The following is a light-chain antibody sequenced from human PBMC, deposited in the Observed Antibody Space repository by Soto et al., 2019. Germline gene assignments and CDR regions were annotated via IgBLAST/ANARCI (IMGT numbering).Light chain of an antibody. CDR1: SSDVGSYNL. CDR3: CSYAGARDVV. V-gene: IGLV2-23*01. CDR2: EDS. J-gene: IGLJ2*01. Sequence: QSVLTQPASVSGSPGQPITISCTETSSDVGSYNLVSWYQHHPGKAPKLMLCEDSKRPSGVSNRFSGSKSGNTASLTISGLQAEDEADYYCCSYAGARDVVFGGGTKLTVL.